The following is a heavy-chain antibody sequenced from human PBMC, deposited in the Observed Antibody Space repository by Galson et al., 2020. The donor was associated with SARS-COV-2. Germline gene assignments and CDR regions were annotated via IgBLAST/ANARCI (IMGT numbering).Heavy chain of an antibody. CDR3: ARYLYYYGMYV. V-gene: IGHV3-53*01. CDR2: IYSGGST. Sequence: SSNYMSWVRQAPGKGLEWVSIIYSGGSTYYADSVEGRFTISRDNSKNTLYLQMNSLRVEDTAVYYCARYLYYYGMYVWGLGITVTVSS. CDR1: SSNY. J-gene: IGHJ6*02.